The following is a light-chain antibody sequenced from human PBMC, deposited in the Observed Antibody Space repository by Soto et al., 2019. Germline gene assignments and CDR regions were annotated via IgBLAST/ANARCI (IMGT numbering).Light chain of an antibody. V-gene: IGLV2-11*01. CDR1: SSDVGGYNY. CDR2: DVS. CDR3: CSYAGSLRYV. Sequence: QSALTQPRSVSGSPGQSVTISCTGTSSDVGGYNYVSWYQQHPGKAPKVMIYDVSERPSGVPDRFSGSKSGNTASLTISGLQAEDEADYYCCSYAGSLRYVFGTGTKLTGL. J-gene: IGLJ1*01.